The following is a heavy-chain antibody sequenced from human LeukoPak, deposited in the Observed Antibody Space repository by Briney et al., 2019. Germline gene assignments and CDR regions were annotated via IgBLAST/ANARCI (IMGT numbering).Heavy chain of an antibody. Sequence: GGSLRLSCAASGFTFSSYWMSWVRQAPGKGLEWVAFIRYDGSNKYYADSVKGRFTISRDNSKNTLYLQMNSLRAEDTAVYYCAKLTTVTTIDYWGQGTLVTVSS. J-gene: IGHJ4*02. CDR2: IRYDGSNK. D-gene: IGHD4-17*01. V-gene: IGHV3-30*02. CDR1: GFTFSSYW. CDR3: AKLTTVTTIDY.